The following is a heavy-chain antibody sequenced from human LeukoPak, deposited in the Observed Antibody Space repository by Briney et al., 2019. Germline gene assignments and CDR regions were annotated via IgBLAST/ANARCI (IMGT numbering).Heavy chain of an antibody. J-gene: IGHJ4*02. CDR1: GYSISSGYY. CDR2: IYYTGGT. CDR3: ARDRTGRNTAQDDY. V-gene: IGHV4-38-2*02. D-gene: IGHD5-18*01. Sequence: SGTLSLTCSVSGYSISSGYYWGWIRQPPGRGLEWIGSIYYTGGTLYNPSLKSRVSMSVDTSTNQFSLKLTSVTAADTAVYYCARDRTGRNTAQDDYWGQGTLVTVSS.